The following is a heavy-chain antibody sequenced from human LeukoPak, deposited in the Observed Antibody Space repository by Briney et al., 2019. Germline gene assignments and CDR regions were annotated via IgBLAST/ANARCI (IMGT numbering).Heavy chain of an antibody. CDR2: IYYSGST. CDR3: ARDLTY. CDR1: GVSISSYY. J-gene: IGHJ4*02. Sequence: SETLSLTCTVSGVSISSYYWSWIRQPPGKGLEWIGYIYYSGSTNYNPSLKSRVTISVDTSKNQFSLKLSSVTAADTAVYYCARDLTYWGQGTLVTVSS. V-gene: IGHV4-59*12.